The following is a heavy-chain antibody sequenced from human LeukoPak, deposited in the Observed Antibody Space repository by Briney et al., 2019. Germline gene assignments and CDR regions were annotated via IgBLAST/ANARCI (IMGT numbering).Heavy chain of an antibody. V-gene: IGHV3-30*02. CDR1: GFTFSSYS. D-gene: IGHD3-9*01. J-gene: IGHJ4*02. CDR2: IRYDGNDK. Sequence: GGSLRLSCAASGFTFSSYSMNWVRQAPGKGLEWVAFIRYDGNDKFFADSVRGRFTISRDNSKNTLYLQMNSLRPEDTAVYYCAKGCNYETLTGYYLFDYWGQGTLVTVSS. CDR3: AKGCNYETLTGYYLFDY.